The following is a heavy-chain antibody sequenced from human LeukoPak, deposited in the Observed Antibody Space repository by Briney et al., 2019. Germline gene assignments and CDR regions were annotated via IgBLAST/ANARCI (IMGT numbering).Heavy chain of an antibody. CDR3: ARDFGTAWFDP. V-gene: IGHV4-34*01. CDR2: INHSGST. Sequence: SETLSLTCAVYGGSFSGYYWSWIRQPPGKGLELIGEINHSGSTYYNPSLKSRVTISVDTSKNQFSLKLSSVTAADTAVYYCARDFGTAWFDPWGQGTLVIVSS. CDR1: GGSFSGYY. D-gene: IGHD3-10*01. J-gene: IGHJ5*02.